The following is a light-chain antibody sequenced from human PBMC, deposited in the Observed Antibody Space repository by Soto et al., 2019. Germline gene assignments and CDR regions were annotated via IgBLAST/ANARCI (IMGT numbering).Light chain of an antibody. CDR1: SSDVGSGSHNL. CDR3: GSLAGSFPYV. Sequence: QSALTQPASVSGSPGQSITISCTGTSSDVGSGSHNLVSWYQQRPGKAPKVMIYEGTKRPSGVSNRVSGSKSGNTASLTISGIRAKNESEYYCGSLAGSFPYVFGPGT. J-gene: IGLJ1*01. V-gene: IGLV2-23*01. CDR2: EGT.